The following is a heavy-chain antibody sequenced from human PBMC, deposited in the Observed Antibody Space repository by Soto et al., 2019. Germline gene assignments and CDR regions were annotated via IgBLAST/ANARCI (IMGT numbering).Heavy chain of an antibody. CDR3: ARDPPPPDY. J-gene: IGHJ4*02. CDR2: ISAYNGNT. Sequence: GAAAKVSCKAPGYTFASYAISWMRQSPGQGLEWMGWISAYNGNTNYAQKLQGRVTMTTDTSTSTAYMELRSLRSDDTAVYYCARDPPPPDYWGQGTLVTVSS. CDR1: GYTFASYA. V-gene: IGHV1-18*01.